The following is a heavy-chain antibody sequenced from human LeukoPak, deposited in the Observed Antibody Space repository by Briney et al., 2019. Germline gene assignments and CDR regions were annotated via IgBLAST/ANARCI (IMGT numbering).Heavy chain of an antibody. J-gene: IGHJ6*02. V-gene: IGHV3-7*01. D-gene: IGHD1-26*01. CDR3: ARWDTRPYYGMDV. CDR1: GFTFSSHW. Sequence: GGSLRLSRAASGFTFSSHWMSWVRRAPGKGLEWVANINQDGSGKFYVDSLKGRFTISRDNAKNSLYLQMNSLRAEDTAVYYCARWDTRPYYGMDVWGQGTTVTVFS. CDR2: INQDGSGK.